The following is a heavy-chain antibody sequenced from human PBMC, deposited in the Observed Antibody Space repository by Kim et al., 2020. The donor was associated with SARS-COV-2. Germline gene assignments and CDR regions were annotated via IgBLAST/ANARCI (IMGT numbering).Heavy chain of an antibody. D-gene: IGHD4-17*01. CDR1: GFTFSSYG. CDR2: ISYDGSNK. V-gene: IGHV3-30*18. J-gene: IGHJ1*01. CDR3: AKERIPTTVTQPVFQH. Sequence: GGSLRLSCAASGFTFSSYGMHWVRQAPGKGLEWVAVISYDGSNKYYADSVKGRFTISRDNSKNTLYLQMNSLRAEDTAVYYCAKERIPTTVTQPVFQHWG.